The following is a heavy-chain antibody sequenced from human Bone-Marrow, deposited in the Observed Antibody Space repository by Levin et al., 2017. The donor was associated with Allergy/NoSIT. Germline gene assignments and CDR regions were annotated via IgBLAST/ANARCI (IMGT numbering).Heavy chain of an antibody. J-gene: IGHJ6*03. D-gene: IGHD2-15*01. CDR1: GGSISSGSYY. CDR3: ASWLAVGHCSGGSCSSETNYYYDYYMDV. Sequence: TSETLSLTCTVSGGSISSGSYYWSWIRQPAGKGLEWIGRIYTSGSTNYNPSLKSRVTISVDTSKNQFSLKLSSVTAADTAVYYCASWLAVGHCSGGSCSSETNYYYDYYMDVWGKGTTVTVSS. V-gene: IGHV4-61*02. CDR2: IYTSGST.